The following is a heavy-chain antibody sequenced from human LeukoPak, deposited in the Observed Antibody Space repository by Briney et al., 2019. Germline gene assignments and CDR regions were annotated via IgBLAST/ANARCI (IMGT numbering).Heavy chain of an antibody. CDR2: INWNGGST. CDR3: AREPDIVLVPATVRGDRYGGPFDY. V-gene: IGHV3-20*04. D-gene: IGHD2-2*01. Sequence: GGSLRLSCAASGFTFYDYGMSWVRQAPGKGLEWVSGINWNGGSTVYADSVKGRFTISRDNAKNSLYLQMNSLRAEDTALYYCAREPDIVLVPATVRGDRYGGPFDYWGQGTLVTVSS. J-gene: IGHJ4*02. CDR1: GFTFYDYG.